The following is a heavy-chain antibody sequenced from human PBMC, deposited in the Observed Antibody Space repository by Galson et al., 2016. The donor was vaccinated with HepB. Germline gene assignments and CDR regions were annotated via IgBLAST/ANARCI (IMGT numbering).Heavy chain of an antibody. CDR3: ARERRWEVHLYYFNS. D-gene: IGHD1-26*01. J-gene: IGHJ4*02. CDR1: GGTFSRYA. Sequence: SVKVSCKASGGTFSRYAISWVRQAPGQGLEWMGGIIPIFGTANYAQKFQGRVTITADESTNTVYIKLSSLRSEDTAVYYCARERRWEVHLYYFNSWGQGTLVTVSS. V-gene: IGHV1-69*13. CDR2: IIPIFGTA.